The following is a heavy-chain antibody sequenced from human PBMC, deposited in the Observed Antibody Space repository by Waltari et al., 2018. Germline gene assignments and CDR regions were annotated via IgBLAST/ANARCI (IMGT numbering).Heavy chain of an antibody. CDR1: GGSISSYY. Sequence: QVQLQESVPGLVKPSETLSLTCTVSGGSISSYYWSWIRQPPGKGLEWIGYIYYSGSTNYNPSLKSRVTISVDTSKNQFSLKLSSVTAADTAVYYCARGTPDKTTIFGVVIRYYYGMDVWGQGTTVTVSS. D-gene: IGHD3-3*01. CDR2: IYYSGST. CDR3: ARGTPDKTTIFGVVIRYYYGMDV. J-gene: IGHJ6*02. V-gene: IGHV4-59*01.